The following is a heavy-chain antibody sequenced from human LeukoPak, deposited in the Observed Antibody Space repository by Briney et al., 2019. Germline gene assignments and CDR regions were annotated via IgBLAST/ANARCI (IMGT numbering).Heavy chain of an antibody. Sequence: GGSLRLSCAASGFTFSNYGMHWVRQAPGKGLEWVALIWYDGSNKYYADSVQGRFIISRDNAKNTLFLQMNSLRAEDTAVYYCARISSDSISYYDHWGQGTLVTVSS. CDR3: ARISSDSISYYDH. V-gene: IGHV3-33*01. D-gene: IGHD3-22*01. J-gene: IGHJ4*02. CDR1: GFTFSNYG. CDR2: IWYDGSNK.